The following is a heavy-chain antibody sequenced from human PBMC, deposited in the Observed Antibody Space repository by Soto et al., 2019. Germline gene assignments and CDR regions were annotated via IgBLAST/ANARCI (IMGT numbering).Heavy chain of an antibody. CDR2: ISSSRSTI. V-gene: IGHV3-48*01. J-gene: IGHJ6*03. CDR3: ARDEYYGSGSYLGYYYMDV. D-gene: IGHD3-10*01. CDR1: GFTFSSYS. Sequence: GGSLRLSCAASGFTFSSYSMNWVRQAPGKGLEWVSYISSSRSTIYYPDSMKGPFTISRDTAKNSLYLQMNSLRAEDTAVYYCARDEYYGSGSYLGYYYMDVWGKGTTVTVSS.